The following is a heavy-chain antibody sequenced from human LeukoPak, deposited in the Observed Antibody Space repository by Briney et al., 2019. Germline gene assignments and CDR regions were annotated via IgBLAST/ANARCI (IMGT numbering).Heavy chain of an antibody. D-gene: IGHD2-21*02. CDR2: ISRSGSTK. Sequence: PGGSLRLSCAASGFTFSDYNMRWIRQAPGKGLEWVSSISRSGSTKYYADSVKGRFTISRDNAKNSLYLQMNSLRAEDTAVYYCARVLGDFADAFDIWGQGTMVTVSS. J-gene: IGHJ3*02. V-gene: IGHV3-11*04. CDR1: GFTFSDYN. CDR3: ARVLGDFADAFDI.